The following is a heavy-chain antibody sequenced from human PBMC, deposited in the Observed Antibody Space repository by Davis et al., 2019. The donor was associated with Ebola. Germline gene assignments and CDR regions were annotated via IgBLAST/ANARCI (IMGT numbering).Heavy chain of an antibody. D-gene: IGHD1-1*01. CDR2: IYYRGNT. V-gene: IGHV4-59*01. CDR1: GGSISSYY. Sequence: MPSETLSLTCTVSGGSISSYYWSWIRQSPGKGLEWIGYIYYRGNTKYNPSLQSRITMSVDTSKNQFSLKLSSVTAADTAVYYCARTQPNYWYFDLWGRGTLVTVSS. J-gene: IGHJ2*01. CDR3: ARTQPNYWYFDL.